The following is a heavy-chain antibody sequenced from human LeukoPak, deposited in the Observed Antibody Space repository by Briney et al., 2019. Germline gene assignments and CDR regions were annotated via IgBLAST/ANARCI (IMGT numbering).Heavy chain of an antibody. V-gene: IGHV4-31*11. J-gene: IGHJ4*02. CDR1: GGSISSGGYY. CDR3: ARGNYDYVWGSYRYYFDY. CDR2: IYYSGST. Sequence: SETLSLTCGVSGGSISSGGYYWSWIRQHPGKGLEWIGYIYYSGSTYYNPSLKSRVTISVDTSKNQFSLKLSSVTAADTAVYYCARGNYDYVWGSYRYYFDYWGQGTLVTVSS. D-gene: IGHD3-16*02.